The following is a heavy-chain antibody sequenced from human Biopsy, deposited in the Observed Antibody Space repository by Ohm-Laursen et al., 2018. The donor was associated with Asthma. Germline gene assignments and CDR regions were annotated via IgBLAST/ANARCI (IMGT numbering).Heavy chain of an antibody. V-gene: IGHV1-2*06. CDR2: INLNSGGT. CDR1: GYTFIGYH. Sequence: SSVKVSCKTSGYTFIGYHIHWVRQAPGQGLEWMGRINLNSGGTNYAQKFQGRVTMTSDTSISTAYMELSRLRSDDTALYYCARGQKSPGDRWFDPWGQGTLVTVSS. D-gene: IGHD7-27*01. J-gene: IGHJ5*02. CDR3: ARGQKSPGDRWFDP.